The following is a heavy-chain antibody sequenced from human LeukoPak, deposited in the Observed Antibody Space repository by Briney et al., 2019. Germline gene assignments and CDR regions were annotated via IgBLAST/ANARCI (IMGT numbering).Heavy chain of an antibody. V-gene: IGHV3-30*02. Sequence: GGSLRLSCTASGFAFRSHAMHWVRQAPGKGLEWVAFIRYDGSKKFYADSVKGRFTISRDNSKNTLYLQMYSLRAEDTAVYYCAKIPYGDYVLDYYYYMDVWGKGTTVTISS. CDR2: IRYDGSKK. J-gene: IGHJ6*03. CDR3: AKIPYGDYVLDYYYYMDV. CDR1: GFAFRSHA. D-gene: IGHD4-17*01.